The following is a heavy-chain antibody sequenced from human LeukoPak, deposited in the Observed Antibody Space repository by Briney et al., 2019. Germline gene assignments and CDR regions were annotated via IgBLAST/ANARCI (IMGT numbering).Heavy chain of an antibody. J-gene: IGHJ5*02. D-gene: IGHD2-2*01. CDR3: ARAFAGSTFRFDP. CDR1: GYTFTTFE. V-gene: IGHV1-8*01. Sequence: GASVKVPCKPSGYTFTTFEINWVRQATGQGLEWMGWMNPDSGSVGYAQSFQGRVTMTRNTSINTAYMELSSLRPDDTAVYYCARAFAGSTFRFDPWGQGTLVTVSS. CDR2: MNPDSGSV.